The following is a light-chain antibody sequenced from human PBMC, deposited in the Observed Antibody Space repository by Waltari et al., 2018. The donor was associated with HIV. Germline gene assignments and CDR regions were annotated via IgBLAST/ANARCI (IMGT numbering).Light chain of an antibody. CDR1: SSNIGSNT. V-gene: IGLV1-44*01. Sequence: QSVLTQPPSASGTPGQRVTIPCSGSSSNIGSNTVNWYQQIPGTAPKLLIYTNSQRPSGVPGRFSGSKSGTSASLAISGLQSEDEADFYCATWDDSLNGVVFGGGTKLTVL. CDR3: ATWDDSLNGVV. CDR2: TNS. J-gene: IGLJ2*01.